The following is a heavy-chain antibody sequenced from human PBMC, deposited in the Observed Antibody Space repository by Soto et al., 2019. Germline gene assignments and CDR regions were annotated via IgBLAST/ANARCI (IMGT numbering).Heavy chain of an antibody. V-gene: IGHV4-34*01. D-gene: IGHD3-22*01. CDR2: INHSGST. CDR1: GGSFSGYY. Sequence: SETLSLTCAVYGGSFSGYYWSWIRQPPGKGLEWIGEINHSGSTNYNPSLKSRVTISVDTSKNQFSLKLSSVTAADTAVYYCSRGRRQSYYDISGYYYFDYWGQGTLVTVSS. CDR3: SRGRRQSYYDISGYYYFDY. J-gene: IGHJ4*02.